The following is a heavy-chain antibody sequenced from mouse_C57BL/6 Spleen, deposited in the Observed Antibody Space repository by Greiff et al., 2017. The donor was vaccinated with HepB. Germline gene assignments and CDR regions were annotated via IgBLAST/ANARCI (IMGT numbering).Heavy chain of an antibody. D-gene: IGHD2-3*01. CDR3: VRDSDYDGYYIFAY. V-gene: IGHV10-3*01. CDR2: IRSKSSNYAT. J-gene: IGHJ3*01. CDR1: GFTFNTYA. Sequence: EVQLVESGGGLVQPKGSLKLSCAASGFTFNTYAMHWVRQAPGKGLEWVARIRSKSSNYATYYADSVKDRFTISRDDSQSMLYLQMNNLKTEDTAMYYCVRDSDYDGYYIFAYWGQGTLVTVSA.